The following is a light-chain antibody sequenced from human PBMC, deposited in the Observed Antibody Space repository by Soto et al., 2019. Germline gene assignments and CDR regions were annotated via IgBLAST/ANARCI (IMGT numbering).Light chain of an antibody. CDR2: GAS. J-gene: IGKJ2*01. CDR1: QSISDH. CDR3: QQSATPLFT. Sequence: DIQMTQSPSSLSASVGDRVSISCRASQSISDHLNWFQQKPGEAPKLLIFGASHLQTGVPSRFSGSGSGTEFTLTISPLQPEDFATYVCQQSATPLFTFGQGTKLEIK. V-gene: IGKV1-39*01.